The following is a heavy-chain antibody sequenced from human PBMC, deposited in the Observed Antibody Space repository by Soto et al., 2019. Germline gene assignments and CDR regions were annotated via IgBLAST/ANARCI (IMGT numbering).Heavy chain of an antibody. CDR3: ARTPGPRAPRAYYYYYGMDV. CDR1: GFTFSDYY. D-gene: IGHD2-2*01. J-gene: IGHJ6*02. V-gene: IGHV3-11*01. CDR2: ISSSGSTI. Sequence: PGGSLRLSCAASGFTFSDYYMSWIRQAPGKGLEWVPYISSSGSTIYYADSVKGRFTISRDNAKNSLYLQMNSLRAEDTAVYYCARTPGPRAPRAYYYYYGMDVWGQGTTVTVSS.